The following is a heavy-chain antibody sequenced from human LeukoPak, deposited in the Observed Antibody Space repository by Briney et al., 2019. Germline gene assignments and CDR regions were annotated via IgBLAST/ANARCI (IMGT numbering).Heavy chain of an antibody. CDR2: IYYSGST. D-gene: IGHD2-15*01. CDR3: ARGYCSGGSCYSNWGPYYFDY. J-gene: IGHJ4*02. CDR1: GGSISNSSYY. V-gene: IGHV4-39*07. Sequence: KTSETLSLTCTVSGGSISNSSYYWGWIRQPPGKGLEWIGSIYYSGSTYYNPSLKSRVTISVDTSKNQFSLKLSSVTAADTAVYYCARGYCSGGSCYSNWGPYYFDYWGQGTLVTVSS.